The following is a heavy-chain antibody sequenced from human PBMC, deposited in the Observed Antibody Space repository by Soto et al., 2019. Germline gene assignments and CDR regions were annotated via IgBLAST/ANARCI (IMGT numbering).Heavy chain of an antibody. J-gene: IGHJ4*02. D-gene: IGHD4-17*01. V-gene: IGHV3-23*01. Sequence: GGSLRLSCAASGFTFNNYAMSWVRQTPEKGLEWVSAISGSGSSTYYADSVRGRFTISRDNFKNILYLQMNSLRAEDTAVYYFAKDGYADSVGSRFDFLGPGTLVTVSA. CDR3: AKDGYADSVGSRFDF. CDR2: ISGSGSST. CDR1: GFTFNNYA.